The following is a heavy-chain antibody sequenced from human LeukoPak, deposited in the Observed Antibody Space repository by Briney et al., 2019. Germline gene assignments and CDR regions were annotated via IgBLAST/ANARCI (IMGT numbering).Heavy chain of an antibody. D-gene: IGHD7-27*01. J-gene: IGHJ5*02. Sequence: ASVKVSCKASGGTFSSYATSWVRQAPGQGLEWMGGIIPIFGTANYAQKFQGRVTITTDESTSTAYMELSSLRSEDTAVYYCARVSTGDINWFDPWGQGTLVTVSS. CDR3: ARVSTGDINWFDP. CDR1: GGTFSSYA. CDR2: IIPIFGTA. V-gene: IGHV1-69*05.